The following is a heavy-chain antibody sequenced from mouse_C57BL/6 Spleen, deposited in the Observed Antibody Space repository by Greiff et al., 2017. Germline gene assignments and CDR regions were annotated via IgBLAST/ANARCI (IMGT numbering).Heavy chain of an antibody. CDR2: IDPSDSET. V-gene: IGHV1-52*01. CDR3: ARSNYDYGFDY. Sequence: QVQLKQPGAELVRPGSSVKLSCKASGYTFTSYWMHWVKQRPIQGLEWIGNIDPSDSETHYNQKFKDKATLTVDKSSSTAYMQLSSLTSEDSAVYYCARSNYDYGFDYWGQGTTLTVSS. CDR1: GYTFTSYW. J-gene: IGHJ2*01. D-gene: IGHD2-4*01.